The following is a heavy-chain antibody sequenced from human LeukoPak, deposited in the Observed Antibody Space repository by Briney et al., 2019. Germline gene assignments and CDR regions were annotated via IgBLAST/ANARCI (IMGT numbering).Heavy chain of an antibody. CDR1: GFTFSSYS. V-gene: IGHV3-21*01. Sequence: PGGSLRLSCAASGFTFSSYSMNWVRQAPGKGLEWVSSISSSSSYIYYADPVKGRFTISRDNAKNSLYLQMNSLRAEDTAVYYCARVRRDSSGYSFDYWGQGTLVTVSS. D-gene: IGHD3-22*01. CDR2: ISSSSSYI. J-gene: IGHJ4*02. CDR3: ARVRRDSSGYSFDY.